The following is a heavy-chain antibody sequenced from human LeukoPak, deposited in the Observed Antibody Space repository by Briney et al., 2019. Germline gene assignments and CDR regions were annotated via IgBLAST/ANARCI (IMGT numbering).Heavy chain of an antibody. Sequence: PSETLSLTCTVSGGSVSSGSYYWSWIRQPPGKGLEWIGYIYYSGSTNYNPSLKSRVTISVDTSKNQFSLKLSSATAADTAVYYCARGDPSLSGYFSWDPWGQGTLVTVSS. D-gene: IGHD3-3*01. V-gene: IGHV4-61*01. CDR3: ARGDPSLSGYFSWDP. CDR1: GGSVSSGSYY. J-gene: IGHJ5*02. CDR2: IYYSGST.